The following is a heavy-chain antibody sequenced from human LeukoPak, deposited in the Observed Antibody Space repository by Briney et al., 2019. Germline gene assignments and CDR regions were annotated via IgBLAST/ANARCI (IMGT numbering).Heavy chain of an antibody. Sequence: SQTLSLTCAISGDSVSSNSAAWNWIRQSPSRGLEWLGRTYYRSKWYSDYAVSVKSRITINSDTSKNQFSLQLNSVTPEDTAVYYCARARWVAGIVSFDYWGQGTLVTVSS. V-gene: IGHV6-1*01. CDR1: GDSVSSNSAA. D-gene: IGHD6-19*01. CDR3: ARARWVAGIVSFDY. CDR2: TYYRSKWYS. J-gene: IGHJ4*02.